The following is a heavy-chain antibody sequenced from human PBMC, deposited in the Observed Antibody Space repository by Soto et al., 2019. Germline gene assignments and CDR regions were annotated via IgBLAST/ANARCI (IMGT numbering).Heavy chain of an antibody. CDR2: ISAYNGNT. Sequence: VQLVQSGAEVKKPGASVKVSCKASGYTFTSYGISWVRQAPGQGLEWMGWISAYNGNTNYAQKLQGRVTMTTDTSTSTAYMELRSLRSDDTAVYYCARLGSYYDFWSGYYTGPFDPWGQGTLVTVSS. V-gene: IGHV1-18*01. CDR3: ARLGSYYDFWSGYYTGPFDP. CDR1: GYTFTSYG. D-gene: IGHD3-3*01. J-gene: IGHJ5*02.